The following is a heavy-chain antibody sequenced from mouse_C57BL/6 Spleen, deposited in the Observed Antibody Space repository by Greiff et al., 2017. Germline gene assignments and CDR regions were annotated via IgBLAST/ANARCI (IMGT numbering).Heavy chain of an antibody. Sequence: QVQLQQPGAELVRPGSSVKLSCKASGYTFTSYWMDWVKQRPGQGLEWIGNIYPSDSETHYNQKFKDKAPLTVDKSSSTAYMQLSSLTSEDSAVYYCARRDEAWFAYWGQGTLVTVSA. CDR1: GYTFTSYW. CDR3: ARRDEAWFAY. CDR2: IYPSDSET. V-gene: IGHV1-61*01. J-gene: IGHJ3*01.